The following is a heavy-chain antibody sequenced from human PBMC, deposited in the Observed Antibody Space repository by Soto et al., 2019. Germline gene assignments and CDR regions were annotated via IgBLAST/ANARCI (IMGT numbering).Heavy chain of an antibody. V-gene: IGHV1-8*01. J-gene: IGHJ4*02. Sequence: QVQLVQSGAEVKKPGASVKVSCKASGYTFTNYDINWVRQATGQGLEWIGWMSPKTGNTGYAQNFQGRVTMTRKPSLSTAYMELCSLTSEDTAVYYCARGPPDWGFDFWGQGTLVSVSS. CDR2: MSPKTGNT. D-gene: IGHD7-27*01. CDR1: GYTFTNYD. CDR3: ARGPPDWGFDF.